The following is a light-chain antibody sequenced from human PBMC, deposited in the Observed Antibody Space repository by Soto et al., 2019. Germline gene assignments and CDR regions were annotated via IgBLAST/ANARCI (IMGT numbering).Light chain of an antibody. Sequence: QAVVTQEPSLTVSPGGTLTLTCDSSTGAVTGGQYTYWFQQKPGQAPRTLIYDTSKKHDWTPARFSGSLLGGKAVLTLSGAQPEDEAEYYCFLWYAGRPVFGTGTKLTVL. J-gene: IGLJ1*01. V-gene: IGLV7-46*01. CDR3: FLWYAGRPV. CDR1: TGAVTGGQY. CDR2: DTS.